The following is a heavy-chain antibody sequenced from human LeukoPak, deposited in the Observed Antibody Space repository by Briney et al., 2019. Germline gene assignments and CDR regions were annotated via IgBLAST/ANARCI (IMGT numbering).Heavy chain of an antibody. CDR3: ARWGIAAAGTGGNY. D-gene: IGHD6-13*01. J-gene: IGHJ4*02. CDR1: GFTFSSYS. CDR2: ISYDGSNK. V-gene: IGHV3-30*03. Sequence: GGSLRLSCAASGFTFSSYSMNWVRQAPGKGLEWVAVISYDGSNKYYADSVKGRFTISRDNSKNTLYLQMNSLRAEDTAVYYCARWGIAAAGTGGNYWGQGTLVTVSS.